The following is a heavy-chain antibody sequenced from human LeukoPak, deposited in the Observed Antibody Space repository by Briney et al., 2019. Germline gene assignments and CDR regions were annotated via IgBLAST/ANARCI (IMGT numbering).Heavy chain of an antibody. CDR3: ARDPYNYDYVWGSYRYFDY. Sequence: GASVKVSCKASGYTFTGYYMHWVRQAPGQGLEWMGWINPNSGGTNYAQKFQGRVTMTRDTSINTAYMELSRLKYDDTAVYYCARDPYNYDYVWGSYRYFDYWGQGTLVTVSS. CDR1: GYTFTGYY. J-gene: IGHJ4*02. V-gene: IGHV1-2*02. CDR2: INPNSGGT. D-gene: IGHD3-16*02.